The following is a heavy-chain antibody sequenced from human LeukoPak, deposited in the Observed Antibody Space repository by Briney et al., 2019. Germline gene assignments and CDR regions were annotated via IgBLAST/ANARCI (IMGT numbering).Heavy chain of an antibody. CDR1: GGTFSSYA. V-gene: IGHV1-69*04. CDR2: IIPILGIA. Sequence: VASVKVSCKASGGTFSSYAISWVRQAPGQGLEWMGRIIPILGIANYAQKFQGRVTITADKSTSTAYMELSSLRSEDTAVYYCARDSIAAAGTGLPRLGGFDSTFDYWGQGTLVTVSS. J-gene: IGHJ4*02. CDR3: ARDSIAAAGTGLPRLGGFDSTFDY. D-gene: IGHD6-13*01.